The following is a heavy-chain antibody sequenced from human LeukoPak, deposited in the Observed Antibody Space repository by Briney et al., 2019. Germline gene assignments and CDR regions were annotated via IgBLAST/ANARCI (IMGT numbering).Heavy chain of an antibody. CDR2: IYYSGST. CDR3: ARAYGDYANWFDP. J-gene: IGHJ5*02. D-gene: IGHD4-17*01. Sequence: PSQTLSLTCTVSGGSISSGDYYWSWIRQPPGKGLEWIVYIYYSGSTYYNPSLKSRVTISVDTSKNQFSLKLSSVTAADTAVYYCARAYGDYANWFDPWGQGTLVTVSS. CDR1: GGSISSGDYY. V-gene: IGHV4-30-4*01.